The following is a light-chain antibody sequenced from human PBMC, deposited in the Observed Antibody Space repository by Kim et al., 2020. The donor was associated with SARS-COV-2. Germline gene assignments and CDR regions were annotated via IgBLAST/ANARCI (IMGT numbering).Light chain of an antibody. V-gene: IGKV3-11*01. CDR3: QQRSNLIT. J-gene: IGKJ5*01. CDR2: DTS. CDR1: QSVGNY. Sequence: SLSPGERATLSCRASQSVGNYLAWYQQRPGQAPRLLIYDTSNSATGIPARFSGSGSGTDFTLTISSLEPEDFAVYFCQQRSNLITFGQGTRLEIK.